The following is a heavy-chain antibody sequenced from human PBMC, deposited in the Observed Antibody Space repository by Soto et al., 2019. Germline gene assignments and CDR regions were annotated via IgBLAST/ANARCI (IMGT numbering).Heavy chain of an antibody. J-gene: IGHJ4*02. V-gene: IGHV4-34*01. CDR1: GGSFSGYY. CDR3: ARGRTYYYGSGSSPADY. D-gene: IGHD3-10*01. Sequence: QVQLQQWGAGLLKPSETLSLTCAVYGGSFSGYYWSWIRQPPGKGLEWIGEINHSGSTNYNPSLKTRVTIPVDTSKNQFSLKLSSVTAADTAVHYCARGRTYYYGSGSSPADYWGQGTLVTVSS. CDR2: INHSGST.